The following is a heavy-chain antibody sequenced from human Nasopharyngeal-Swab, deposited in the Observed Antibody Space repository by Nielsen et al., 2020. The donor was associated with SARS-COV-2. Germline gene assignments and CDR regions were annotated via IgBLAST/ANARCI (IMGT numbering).Heavy chain of an antibody. CDR3: ARKGRSYYYGSGSYDY. CDR2: INHIGST. J-gene: IGHJ4*02. Sequence: SETLSLTCAVYGGSFSGYYWSWIRQLPGKGLEWIGEINHIGSTNNNRTFKSRFTISVDTFKNQFSLKLSSVTAADTAVYYWARKGRSYYYGSGSYDYWGQGTLVTVSS. CDR1: GGSFSGYY. V-gene: IGHV4-34*01. D-gene: IGHD3-10*01.